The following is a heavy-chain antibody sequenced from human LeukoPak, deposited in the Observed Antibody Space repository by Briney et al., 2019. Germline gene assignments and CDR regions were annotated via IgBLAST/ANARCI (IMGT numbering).Heavy chain of an antibody. CDR1: GYTFTSYG. J-gene: IGHJ6*02. Sequence: ASVKVSCKASGYTFTSYGISWVRQAPGQGLEWMGWISAYNGNTNYAQKLQGRVTMTTDTSTSTAYMELRSLRSDDTAVYYCARSPGPYDYYGMDVWGQGTTVTVSS. CDR2: ISAYNGNT. V-gene: IGHV1-18*01. CDR3: ARSPGPYDYYGMDV.